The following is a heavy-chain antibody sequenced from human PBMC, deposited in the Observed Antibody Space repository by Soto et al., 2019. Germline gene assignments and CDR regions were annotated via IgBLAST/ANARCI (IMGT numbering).Heavy chain of an antibody. J-gene: IGHJ6*02. CDR2: IKQDGSEK. Sequence: GGSLRLSCAASGFTFSSYWMSWVRQAPGKGLEWVANIKQDGSEKYYVDSVKGRFTISRDNAKNSLYLQMNSLRAEDTAVYYCARDARITIFAVVIQDYYYYYGMDVWGQGTTVTVSS. CDR3: ARDARITIFAVVIQDYYYYYGMDV. CDR1: GFTFSSYW. D-gene: IGHD3-3*01. V-gene: IGHV3-7*01.